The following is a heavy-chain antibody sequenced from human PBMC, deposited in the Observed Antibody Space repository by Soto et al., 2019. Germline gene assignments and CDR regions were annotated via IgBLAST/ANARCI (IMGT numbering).Heavy chain of an antibody. V-gene: IGHV1-3*01. D-gene: IGHD3-9*01. Sequence: ASVKVSCKASGYTFTSYAMHWVRQAPGQRLEWMGWINAGNGNTKYSQKFQGRVTITRDTSASTAYMELSSLRSEDTAVYYCARSKLRYFDWLGSDYWGQGTLVIVSS. CDR2: INAGNGNT. J-gene: IGHJ4*02. CDR1: GYTFTSYA. CDR3: ARSKLRYFDWLGSDY.